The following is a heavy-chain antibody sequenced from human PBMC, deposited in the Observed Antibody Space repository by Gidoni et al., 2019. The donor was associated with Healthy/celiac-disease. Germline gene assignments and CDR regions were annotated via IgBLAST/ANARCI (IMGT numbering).Heavy chain of an antibody. CDR3: ARRGGSSWFDP. J-gene: IGHJ5*02. CDR1: GGSISSSSYY. Sequence: QLQLQESGPGLVKPSETLSLTCTVSGGSISSSSYYWGWIRQPPGKGLEWIGSIYYSGSTYYNPSLKSRVTISVDTSKNQFSLKLSSVTAADTAVYYCARRGGSSWFDPWGQGTLVTVSS. V-gene: IGHV4-39*01. D-gene: IGHD3-16*01. CDR2: IYYSGST.